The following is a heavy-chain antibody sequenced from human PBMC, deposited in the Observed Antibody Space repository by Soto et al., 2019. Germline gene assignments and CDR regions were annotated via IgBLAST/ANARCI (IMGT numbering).Heavy chain of an antibody. Sequence: QVQLQESGPGLVKPSQTLSLTCTVSGGSISSGGYYWSWIRQHPGKGLEWIGYIYYSGSTYYNPSRKSRVTISVDTSKNPFSLKLSSVPAADTAVYYCARWPQLEPRFDYWGQGTLVTVSS. D-gene: IGHD1-1*01. J-gene: IGHJ4*02. CDR1: GGSISSGGYY. CDR3: ARWPQLEPRFDY. CDR2: IYYSGST. V-gene: IGHV4-31*03.